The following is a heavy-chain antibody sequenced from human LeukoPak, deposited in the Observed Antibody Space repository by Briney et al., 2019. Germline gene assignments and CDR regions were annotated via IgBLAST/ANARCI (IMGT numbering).Heavy chain of an antibody. V-gene: IGHV5-51*01. CDR2: IYPGDSDT. CDR3: ARRVIRGVNWFDP. D-gene: IGHD3-10*01. J-gene: IGHJ5*02. Sequence: GESLKISCKGSGYDFTNYWIGWVRQMPGKGLEWMGIIYPGDSDTRYSPSFQGQVTISADKSISTAYLQWSSLKASDTATYYCARRVIRGVNWFDPWGQGTLVTVSS. CDR1: GYDFTNYW.